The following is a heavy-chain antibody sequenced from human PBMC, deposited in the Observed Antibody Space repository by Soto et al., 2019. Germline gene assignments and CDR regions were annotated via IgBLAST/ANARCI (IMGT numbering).Heavy chain of an antibody. CDR3: ARDRLRGYDNSGFYS. CDR2: INPYNGNR. D-gene: IGHD3-22*01. Sequence: QVQLVQSGAELCKPGASVKVTSQAFGYSFSYYGVHWVRQAPGQGLEWMGWINPYNGNRNYAQKFDDRLTMTAATSANTLYLELRSMKSDDTAVYYCARDRLRGYDNSGFYSWGQGTLVTVSP. V-gene: IGHV1-18*04. J-gene: IGHJ4*02. CDR1: GYSFSYYG.